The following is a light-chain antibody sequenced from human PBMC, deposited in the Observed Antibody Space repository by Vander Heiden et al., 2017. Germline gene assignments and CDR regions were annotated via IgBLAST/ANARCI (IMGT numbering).Light chain of an antibody. CDR3: QQSFTTPLT. CDR1: QYISNY. CDR2: AAS. V-gene: IGKV1-39*01. Sequence: DIQMTQSPSSLSASVGDRVTITCRASQYISNYLKWYQQKPGKAPKLLIYAASNLQSGVPSRFSGSGSGTDFTLTISSLQPEDFATYYCQQSFTTPLTFGGGTKAEIK. J-gene: IGKJ4*01.